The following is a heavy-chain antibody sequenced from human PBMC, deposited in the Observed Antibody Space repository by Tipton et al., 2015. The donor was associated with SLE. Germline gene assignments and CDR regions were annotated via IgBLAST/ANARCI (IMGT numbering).Heavy chain of an antibody. Sequence: TLSLTCAVSGGSISSGGYSWSWIRQPPGKGLEWIGYIYHSGSTYYNPSLKSRVTISVDRSKNQFSLKLSSVTAADTAVYYCARDTLQEVCYGMDVWAQGTSVTVSS. CDR2: IYHSGST. J-gene: IGHJ6*02. CDR1: GGSISSGGYS. CDR3: ARDTLQEVCYGMDV. V-gene: IGHV4-30-2*01.